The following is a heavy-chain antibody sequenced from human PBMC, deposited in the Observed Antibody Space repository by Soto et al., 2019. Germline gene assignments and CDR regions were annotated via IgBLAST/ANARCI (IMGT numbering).Heavy chain of an antibody. J-gene: IGHJ4*02. CDR2: ISSSSSYI. D-gene: IGHD3-22*01. CDR1: GFTFSSYS. V-gene: IGHV3-21*01. CDR3: ARDQKGGYYLY. Sequence: GGSLRLSCAASGFTFSSYSMNWVRQAPGKGLEWVSSISSSSSYIYYADSVRGRFTISRDNAKNSLYLQMNSLRAEDTAVYYCARDQKGGYYLYWGQGTLVTVSS.